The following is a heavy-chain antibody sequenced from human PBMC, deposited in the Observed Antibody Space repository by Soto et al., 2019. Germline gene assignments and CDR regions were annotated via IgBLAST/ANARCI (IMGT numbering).Heavy chain of an antibody. V-gene: IGHV4-34*01. J-gene: IGHJ4*02. CDR1: GGSFDGYY. Sequence: SETLSLTCALYGGSFDGYYWSWIRQSPGKGLEWIGEIHHSGSTKYNPSLKSRVSLSVDTSTKQFSLKMTSMTAADRGVYYCARGVDSWRVYLFWGQGTPVTVSS. CDR3: ARGVDSWRVYLF. D-gene: IGHD3-3*01. CDR2: IHHSGST.